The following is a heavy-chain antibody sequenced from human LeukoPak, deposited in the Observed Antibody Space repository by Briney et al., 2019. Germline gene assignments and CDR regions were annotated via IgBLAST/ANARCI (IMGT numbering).Heavy chain of an antibody. D-gene: IGHD2-15*01. CDR2: ISGSGCST. CDR3: ARGIYCSGGSCYSISIWFDP. J-gene: IGHJ5*02. V-gene: IGHV3-23*01. Sequence: SGGSLRLSCAASGFTFSSYAVSWVRQAPGKGLEWVSAISGSGCSTYYADSVQGRCTISRDNSKNTLYLQMDSLRAEDTAVYYCARGIYCSGGSCYSISIWFDPWGQGTLVTVSP. CDR1: GFTFSSYA.